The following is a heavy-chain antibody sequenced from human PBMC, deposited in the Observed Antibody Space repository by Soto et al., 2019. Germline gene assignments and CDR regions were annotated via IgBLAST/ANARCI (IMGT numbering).Heavy chain of an antibody. CDR2: IFHDGTA. V-gene: IGHV4-4*01. Sequence: LSLTCAVSGVSISSGNWWTWVRQTPQRGLEYIGEIFHDGTANYYPSFERRVAISVDTSKNQFSLKLTPVTAADTAIYFCARLVYDTRLNYMYFDFWGQGALVTVSS. CDR3: ARLVYDTRLNYMYFDF. J-gene: IGHJ4*02. D-gene: IGHD3-10*01. CDR1: GVSISSGNW.